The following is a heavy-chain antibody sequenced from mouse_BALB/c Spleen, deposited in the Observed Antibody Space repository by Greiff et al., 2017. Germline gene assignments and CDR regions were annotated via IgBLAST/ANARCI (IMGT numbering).Heavy chain of an antibody. CDR1: GFSLTSYG. V-gene: IGHV2-2-2*01. CDR2: IWSGGST. CDR3: VRMGDWYFDV. Sequence: QVQLKQSGPGLVQPSQSLSITCTVSGFSLTSYGVHWVRQSPGKGLEWLGVIWSGGSTDYNAAFISRLSISKDNSKSQVFFKMNSLQADDTAIYYCVRMGDWYFDVWGAGTTVTVSS. J-gene: IGHJ1*01.